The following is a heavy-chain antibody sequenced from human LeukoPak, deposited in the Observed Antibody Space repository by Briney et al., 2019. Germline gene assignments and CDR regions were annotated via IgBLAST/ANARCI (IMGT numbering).Heavy chain of an antibody. CDR1: GFAFSSYW. Sequence: GGSLRLSCAASGFAFSSYWMSWVRQAPGKGLEWVANIKQDGSEKYYVDSVKRRFTISRDNAKNSLYLQMNSLRAEDTAVYYCASLATIRGDFDYWGQGTLVTVSS. V-gene: IGHV3-7*03. CDR2: IKQDGSEK. CDR3: ASLATIRGDFDY. J-gene: IGHJ4*02. D-gene: IGHD5-12*01.